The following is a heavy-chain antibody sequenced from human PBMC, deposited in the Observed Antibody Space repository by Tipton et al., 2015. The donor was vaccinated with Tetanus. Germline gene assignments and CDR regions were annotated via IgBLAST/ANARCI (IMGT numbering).Heavy chain of an antibody. CDR3: ARDSRLFYAMDV. CDR2: IYHTGTT. D-gene: IGHD6-25*01. V-gene: IGHV4-31*03. J-gene: IGHJ6*02. Sequence: TLSLTCTVSGDSISSGNYRYNWIRQLPGKGLEWIGYIYHTGTTYYNPSFKSRVSTSVDTSMSQFSLELNSVTAADTAVYYCARDSRLFYAMDVWGQGATVAVSS. CDR1: GDSISSGNYR.